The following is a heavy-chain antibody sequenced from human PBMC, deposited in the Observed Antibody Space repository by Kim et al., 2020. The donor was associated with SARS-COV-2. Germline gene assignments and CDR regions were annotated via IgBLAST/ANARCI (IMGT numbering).Heavy chain of an antibody. V-gene: IGHV3-23*01. CDR1: GFPFSISV. CDR3: VKGVRNTGWSD. J-gene: IGHJ4*02. Sequence: GGSLRLSCVASGFPFSISVMSWVRQTPGKGLEWVSTIGGSGGPTYYADSVKGRLTISRDNSKNTLYLQMNSLRVEDTAVYYCVKGVRNTGWSDWGQGTLVTVSS. D-gene: IGHD6-19*01. CDR2: IGGSGGPT.